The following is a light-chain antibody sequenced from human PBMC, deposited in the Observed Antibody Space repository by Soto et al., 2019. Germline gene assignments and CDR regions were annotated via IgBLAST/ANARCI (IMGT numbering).Light chain of an antibody. CDR2: AAS. CDR3: QQSYSTPT. V-gene: IGKV1-39*01. CDR1: QSISSY. Sequence: DIQMTQSPASLSSSVGRIFTSTCRASQSISSYLNWYQQKPGKAPKLLIYAASSLQSGVPSRFSGSGSGTDFTLTISSLQPEDFATYYCQQSYSTPTFGQGTKVDIK. J-gene: IGKJ1*01.